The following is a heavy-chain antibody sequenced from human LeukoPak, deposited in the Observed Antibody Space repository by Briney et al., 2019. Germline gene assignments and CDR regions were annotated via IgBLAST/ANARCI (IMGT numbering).Heavy chain of an antibody. CDR1: GFTLTRYW. V-gene: IGHV3-74*01. CDR3: ARVQNEWQLLPGFDH. D-gene: IGHD1-26*01. CDR2: INTDGSST. Sequence: GGSLRLSCAASGFTLTRYWMHSVRQAPGRGLVWVSRINTDGSSTAYADSVKGRFTISRDNAKNTVYLQMNSLRAEDTAVYYCARVQNEWQLLPGFDHWGQGTLVTVSS. J-gene: IGHJ4*02.